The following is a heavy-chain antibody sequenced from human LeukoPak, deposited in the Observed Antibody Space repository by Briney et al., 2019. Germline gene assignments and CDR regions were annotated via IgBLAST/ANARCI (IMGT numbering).Heavy chain of an antibody. CDR3: ARMWGSYRYIDY. D-gene: IGHD3-16*02. J-gene: IGHJ4*02. CDR2: FYYSGST. CDR1: GGSISSSSYY. Sequence: SETLSLTCTVSGGSISSSSYYWGWIRQPPGKGLEWIGSFYYSGSTYYNPSLKSRVTISVDTSKNQFSLKLNSVTAADTAVYYCARMWGSYRYIDYWGQGTLVTVSS. V-gene: IGHV4-39*07.